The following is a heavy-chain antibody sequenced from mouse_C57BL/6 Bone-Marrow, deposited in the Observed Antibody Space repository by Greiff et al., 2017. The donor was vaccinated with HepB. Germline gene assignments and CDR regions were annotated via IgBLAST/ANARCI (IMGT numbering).Heavy chain of an antibody. CDR3: ARGDGNYSDY. CDR2: INPYNGGT. Sequence: EVKLVESGPVLVKPGASVKMSCKASGYTFTDYYMNWVKQSHGKSLEWIGVINPYNGGTSYNQKFKGKATLTVDKSSSTAYMELNSLTSEDSAVYYCARGDGNYSDYWGQGTTLTVSS. D-gene: IGHD2-1*01. J-gene: IGHJ2*01. V-gene: IGHV1-19*01. CDR1: GYTFTDYY.